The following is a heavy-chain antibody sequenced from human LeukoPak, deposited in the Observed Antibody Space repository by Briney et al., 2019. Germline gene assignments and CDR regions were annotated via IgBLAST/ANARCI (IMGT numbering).Heavy chain of an antibody. D-gene: IGHD6-13*01. CDR1: GFSFSSYN. V-gene: IGHV3-21*01. CDR3: ARDPYSGSYVDYYYYYYMDV. J-gene: IGHJ6*03. CDR2: ITSSSTYT. Sequence: GGSLRLSCAASGFSFSSYNMNWVRQAPGKGLEWVSSITSSSTYTFYADSVKGRFTISRDNAKNSLYLQIDSLRAEDTAVYYCARDPYSGSYVDYYYYYYMDVWGKGTTVTISS.